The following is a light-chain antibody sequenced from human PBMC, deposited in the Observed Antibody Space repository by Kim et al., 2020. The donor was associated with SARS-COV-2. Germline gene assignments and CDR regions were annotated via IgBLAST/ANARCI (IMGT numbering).Light chain of an antibody. Sequence: DIQMTQSPSTLSASVGDRVSITCRASQNINRWLAWYQQKPGKAPKVLIYDASTVETGVPSRFSGSGSGTEFTLTISSLQPDDFATYYCQHHNTYPITFGQETRLEIK. CDR2: DAS. V-gene: IGKV1-5*01. CDR1: QNINRW. J-gene: IGKJ5*01. CDR3: QHHNTYPIT.